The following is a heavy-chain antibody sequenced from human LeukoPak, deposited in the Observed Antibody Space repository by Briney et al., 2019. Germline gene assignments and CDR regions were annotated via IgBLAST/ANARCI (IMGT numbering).Heavy chain of an antibody. J-gene: IGHJ4*02. CDR1: GGTFSSYA. D-gene: IGHD6-13*01. CDR3: ARGPRTAAGDY. Sequence: ASVKVSCTASGGTFSSYAISWVRQAPGQGLEWMGGIIPIFGTANYAQKFQGRVTITADESTSTVYMELSSLRSEDTAVYYCARGPRTAAGDYWGQGTLVTVSS. CDR2: IIPIFGTA. V-gene: IGHV1-69*13.